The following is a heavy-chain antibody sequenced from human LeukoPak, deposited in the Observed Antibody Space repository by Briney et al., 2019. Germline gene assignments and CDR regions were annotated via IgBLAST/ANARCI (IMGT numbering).Heavy chain of an antibody. CDR1: GGSISGYY. J-gene: IGHJ6*02. Sequence: PSETLSLTCTVSGGSISGYYWSWIRQPPGKGLEWIGYIYYSGSTKFNPSLKSRVTMSLDASKNQFFLRLSSVTAADTAVYYCSRCPSLNYHNSMDVWGQGTMVTVSS. V-gene: IGHV4-59*01. CDR2: IYYSGST. CDR3: SRCPSLNYHNSMDV.